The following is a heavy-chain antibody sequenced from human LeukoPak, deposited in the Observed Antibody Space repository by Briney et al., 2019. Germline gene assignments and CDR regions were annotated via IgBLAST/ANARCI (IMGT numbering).Heavy chain of an antibody. CDR3: ARGTYYDFWSGYKHRGASMDV. Sequence: GGSLRLSCTVSGFTVSSNSMSWVRQAPGKGLEWVSFIYSGGNTHYSDSVKGRFTISRDNAKNSLYLQMNSLRAEDTAVYYCARGTYYDFWSGYKHRGASMDVWGKGTTVTVSS. V-gene: IGHV3-53*01. J-gene: IGHJ6*04. CDR2: IYSGGNT. CDR1: GFTVSSNS. D-gene: IGHD3-3*01.